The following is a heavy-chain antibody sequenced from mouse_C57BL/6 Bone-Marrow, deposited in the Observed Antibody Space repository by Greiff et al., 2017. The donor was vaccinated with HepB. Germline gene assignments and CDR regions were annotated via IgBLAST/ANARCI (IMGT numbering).Heavy chain of an antibody. CDR2: IWGVGST. Sequence: QVHVKQSGPGLVAPSQSLSITCTVSGFSLTSYGVDWVRQSPGKGLEWLGVIWGVGSTNYNSALKSRLSISKDNSKSQVFLKMNSLQTDDTAMYSCASYLPWYFDVWGTGTTVTVSS. CDR3: ASYLPWYFDV. D-gene: IGHD5-5*01. J-gene: IGHJ1*03. V-gene: IGHV2-6*01. CDR1: GFSLTSYG.